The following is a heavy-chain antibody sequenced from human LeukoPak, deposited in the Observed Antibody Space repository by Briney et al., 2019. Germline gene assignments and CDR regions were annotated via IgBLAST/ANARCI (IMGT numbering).Heavy chain of an antibody. J-gene: IGHJ6*02. CDR2: IIPIFGTA. V-gene: IGHV1-69*13. D-gene: IGHD2-2*01. CDR3: ASRYCSSTSCYSYYYYGMDV. Sequence: ASVKVSCKASGGTFSSYAISWVRQAPGQGLEWMGGIIPIFGTANYAQKFQGRVTITADVSTSTAYMELSSLRSEDTAVYYCASRYCSSTSCYSYYYYGMDVWGQGTTVTVSS. CDR1: GGTFSSYA.